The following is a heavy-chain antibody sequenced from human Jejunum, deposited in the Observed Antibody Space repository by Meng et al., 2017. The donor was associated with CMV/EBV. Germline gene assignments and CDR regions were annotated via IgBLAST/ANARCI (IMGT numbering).Heavy chain of an antibody. V-gene: IGHV3-30*02. CDR1: FIFSNYG. J-gene: IGHJ4*02. CDR2: MRYYGEDE. Sequence: FIFSNYGVHWVRQAPGKGVGWVASMRYYGEDEYYIAPGGGRFTISRDNSQNTVYLQMNRLRTEDTGVYHCANDPHEFWNPYFLDSWGQGALVTVSS. CDR3: ANDPHEFWNPYFLDS. D-gene: IGHD3/OR15-3a*01.